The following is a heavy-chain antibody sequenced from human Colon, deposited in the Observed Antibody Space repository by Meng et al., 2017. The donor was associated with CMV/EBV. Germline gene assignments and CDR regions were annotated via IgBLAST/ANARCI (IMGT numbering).Heavy chain of an antibody. J-gene: IGHJ4*02. CDR3: VREAVLFTPYFDN. V-gene: IGHV3-48*04. CDR2: IGRDSSAV. Sequence: GESLKISCAASGFTFSFYGMSWVRQAPGKGLEWVAYIGRDSSAVYYPDSVKGRFTISRDNDKNSLYLQMNSLRAEDTAVYYCVREAVLFTPYFDNWGQGTLVTVSS. CDR1: GFTFSFYG.